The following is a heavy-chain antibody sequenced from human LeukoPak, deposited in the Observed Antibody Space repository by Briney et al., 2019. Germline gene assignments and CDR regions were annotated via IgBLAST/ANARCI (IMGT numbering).Heavy chain of an antibody. Sequence: GESLKISCKGSGYSLTSYWIAWVPQKPGKGLEWMGIIYPGDSDTRYSPSFQGQVTISADTSITTAYLQWSSLTASDTAMYYCTAGFTVATTAAWGQGTLVTVSS. D-gene: IGHD4-17*01. J-gene: IGHJ5*02. V-gene: IGHV5-51*01. CDR3: TAGFTVATTAA. CDR2: IYPGDSDT. CDR1: GYSLTSYW.